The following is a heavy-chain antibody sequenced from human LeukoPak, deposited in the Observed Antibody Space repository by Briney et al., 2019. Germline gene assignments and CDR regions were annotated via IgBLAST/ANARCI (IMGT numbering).Heavy chain of an antibody. Sequence: ASVKVSCKASGGTFISYAISWVRQAPGQGLEWMGRIIPILGIANCAQKFQGRVTITADKSTSTAYMELSSLRSEDTAVYYCARAHYYDSSGYWYYFDYWGQGTLVTVSS. CDR1: GGTFISYA. CDR2: IIPILGIA. J-gene: IGHJ4*02. CDR3: ARAHYYDSSGYWYYFDY. V-gene: IGHV1-69*04. D-gene: IGHD3-22*01.